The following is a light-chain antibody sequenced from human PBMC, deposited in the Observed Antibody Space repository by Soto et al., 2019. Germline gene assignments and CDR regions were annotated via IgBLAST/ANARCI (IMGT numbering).Light chain of an antibody. Sequence: DIQMTQSPSTLSASVGDRVTITCRASQSISSWLAWYQQIKGKAPKILIYKASSLESGVPSRFSGSGSGTEFTLTISRLQPDDFETYYCQQYNSYPLTFGGGTKVDIK. CDR3: QQYNSYPLT. CDR1: QSISSW. V-gene: IGKV1-5*03. CDR2: KAS. J-gene: IGKJ4*01.